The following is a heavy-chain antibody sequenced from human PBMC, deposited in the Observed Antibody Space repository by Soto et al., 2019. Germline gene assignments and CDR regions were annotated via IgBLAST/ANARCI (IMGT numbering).Heavy chain of an antibody. D-gene: IGHD3-3*01. CDR1: GFTFSSYA. J-gene: IGHJ4*02. V-gene: IGHV3-30-3*01. CDR3: ARDKRDLRFLEWSYYFDY. CDR2: ISYDGSNK. Sequence: QVQLVESGGGVVQPGRSLRLSCAASGFTFSSYAMHWVRQAPGKGLEWVAVISYDGSNKYYADSVKGRFTISRDNSKKTLYLQMNSLRAEDTAVYYCARDKRDLRFLEWSYYFDYWGQGTLFTVSS.